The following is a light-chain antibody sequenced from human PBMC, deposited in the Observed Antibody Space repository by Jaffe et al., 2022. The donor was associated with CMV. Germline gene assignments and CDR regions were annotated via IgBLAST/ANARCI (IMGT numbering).Light chain of an antibody. V-gene: IGLV1-44*01. CDR1: SSNIGSNS. CDR2: SNY. Sequence: QSVLTQPPSVSGTPGQRVTISCSGSSSNIGSNSVNWYQQLPGTAPKLLIYSNYQRPSGVPDRFSGSKSGTSASLAISGLQSEDEADYYCAAWDDSLNGLVVFGGGTKLTVL. CDR3: AAWDDSLNGLVV. J-gene: IGLJ2*01.